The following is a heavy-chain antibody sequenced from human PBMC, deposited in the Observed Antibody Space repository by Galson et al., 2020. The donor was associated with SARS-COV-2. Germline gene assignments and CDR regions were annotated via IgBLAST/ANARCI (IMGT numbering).Heavy chain of an antibody. V-gene: IGHV4-4*07. CDR3: ARGSRIAARGGLDY. CDR2: IYTSGST. D-gene: IGHD6-6*01. Sequence: ETLSLTRTVSGGSISSYYWSWIRQPAGKGLEWIGRIYTSGSTNYNPSLKSRVTMSVDTSKNQFSLKLSSVTAADTAVYYCARGSRIAARGGLDYWGQGTLVTVSS. CDR1: GGSISSYY. J-gene: IGHJ4*02.